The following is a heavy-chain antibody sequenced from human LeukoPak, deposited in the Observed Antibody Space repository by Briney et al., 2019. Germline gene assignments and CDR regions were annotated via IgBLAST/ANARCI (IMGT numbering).Heavy chain of an antibody. CDR1: GGTFSSYA. Sequence: SVEVSCKASGGTFSSYAISWVRQAPGQGLEWMGGIIPIFGTANYAQKFQGRVTITADESTSTAYMELSSLRSEDTAVYYCARGSPGWELALGYYYYMDVWGKGTTVTISS. D-gene: IGHD1-26*01. J-gene: IGHJ6*03. CDR2: IIPIFGTA. CDR3: ARGSPGWELALGYYYYMDV. V-gene: IGHV1-69*01.